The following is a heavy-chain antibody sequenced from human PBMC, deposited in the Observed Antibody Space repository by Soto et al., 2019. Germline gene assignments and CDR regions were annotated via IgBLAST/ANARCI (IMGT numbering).Heavy chain of an antibody. CDR2: ISGGTTYI. CDR1: GLTFSNYS. CDR3: AKTFTEVPPAYYYGMDV. Sequence: EVQLVESGGGLVKPGGSLRLSCVASGLTFSNYSMNWVRQAPGKGLEWVSSISGGTTYIYYEASVKGRFTISRDNAKNSLNLEMTILRAEDTAMYYCAKTFTEVPPAYYYGMDVWGQVTTVPVS. J-gene: IGHJ6*02. V-gene: IGHV3-21*01. D-gene: IGHD3-16*01.